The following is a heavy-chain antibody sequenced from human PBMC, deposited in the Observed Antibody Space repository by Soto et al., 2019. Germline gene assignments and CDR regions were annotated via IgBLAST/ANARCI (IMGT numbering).Heavy chain of an antibody. CDR1: GGSISSYY. J-gene: IGHJ4*02. V-gene: IGHV4-59*12. CDR2: IYYSGST. Sequence: PSETLSLTCTVSGGSISSYYWSWIRQPPGKGLEWIGYIYYSGSTYYNPSLKSRVTISVDRSKNQSSLKLSSVTAADTAVYYCARENNVLPGGYFDYWGQGTLVTVSS. D-gene: IGHD3-10*01. CDR3: ARENNVLPGGYFDY.